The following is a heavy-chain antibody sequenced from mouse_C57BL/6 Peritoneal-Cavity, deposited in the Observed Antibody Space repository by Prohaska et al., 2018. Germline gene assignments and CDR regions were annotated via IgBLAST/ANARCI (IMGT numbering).Heavy chain of an antibody. CDR1: GYTFTDYY. J-gene: IGHJ2*01. CDR2: INPYNGGT. Sequence: EVQLQQSGPVLVKPGASVKMSCKASGYTFTDYYMNWVKQSHGKSLEWIGVINPYNGGTSYNQKFKGKATLTVDKSSSTAYMELSSLTSEDSAVYYCARHDHYALDYWGQGTTLTVSP. V-gene: IGHV1-19*01. CDR3: ARHDHYALDY. D-gene: IGHD1-1*02.